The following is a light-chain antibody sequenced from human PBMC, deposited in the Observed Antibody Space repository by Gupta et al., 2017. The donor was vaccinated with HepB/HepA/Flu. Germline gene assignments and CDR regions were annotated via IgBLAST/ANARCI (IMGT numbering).Light chain of an antibody. V-gene: IGKV3-11*01. J-gene: IGKJ5*01. Sequence: IVLTQSPATLSLSPEERATLSCRASQRVSSYLAWYQQKPGQAPSLLFYDASNKATVIPAMFSGSGSRTVSTLTISSLEPEYFEFYYHQHRSNWPITFGQGTRLDIK. CDR3: QHRSNWPIT. CDR1: QRVSSY. CDR2: DAS.